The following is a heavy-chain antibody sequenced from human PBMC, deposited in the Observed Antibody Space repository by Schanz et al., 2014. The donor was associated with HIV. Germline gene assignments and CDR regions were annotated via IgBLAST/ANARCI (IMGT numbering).Heavy chain of an antibody. J-gene: IGHJ4*02. Sequence: QVQLVQSGAEVKKPGASVKVSCKASGYTFINYDIHWVRQASGLGLEWMGWMNPSTGNSGYAQMFQVRVTMTRDTSTSTAYMDLRSLRSDDTAVYYCARGAAEMATMTPWRYWGQGTLVTVSS. CDR2: MNPSTGNS. CDR3: ARGAAEMATMTPWRY. D-gene: IGHD5-12*01. CDR1: GYTFINYD. V-gene: IGHV1-8*01.